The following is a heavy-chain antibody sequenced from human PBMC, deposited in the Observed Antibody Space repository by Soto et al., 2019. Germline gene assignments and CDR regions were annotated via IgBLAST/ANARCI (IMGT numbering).Heavy chain of an antibody. CDR2: IYWADDK. D-gene: IGHD3-9*01. CDR3: AHRVVWRPFDWSLGWFDP. V-gene: IGHV2-5*02. Sequence: QSTLKESGPTLMTPTQTPTLTCTFSGFSLTTSGEGVGWSRQPPGKALEWLALIYWADDKFYTPSLRNRLTITKDTSKNHVVLTMTDIDPVDTATYYCAHRVVWRPFDWSLGWFDPWGQGTLVTVS. CDR1: GFSLTTSGEG. J-gene: IGHJ5*02.